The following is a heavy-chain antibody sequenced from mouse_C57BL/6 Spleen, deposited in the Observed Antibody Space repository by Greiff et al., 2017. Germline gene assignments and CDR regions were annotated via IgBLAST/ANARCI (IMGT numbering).Heavy chain of an antibody. J-gene: IGHJ4*01. V-gene: IGHV2-5*01. Sequence: VTLMESGPGLVQPSQSLSITCTVSGFSLTSYGVHWVRQSPGKGLEWLGVIWRSGSIAYNAAFMSRLSITKDNYKSQVFFKMNRLQADDTAIYYCAKEGVGARGAMYYWGQGTSVTVSS. CDR2: IWRSGSI. CDR1: GFSLTSYG. D-gene: IGHD1-1*01. CDR3: AKEGVGARGAMYY.